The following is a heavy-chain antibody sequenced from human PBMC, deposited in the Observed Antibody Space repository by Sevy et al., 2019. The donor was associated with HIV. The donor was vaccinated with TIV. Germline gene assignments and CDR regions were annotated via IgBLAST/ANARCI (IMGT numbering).Heavy chain of an antibody. CDR3: AKRGLRRTGGFDY. J-gene: IGHJ4*02. V-gene: IGHV3-23*01. Sequence: GGSLRLSCAASGFTFSSYAMSWVRQAPGKGLEWVPAISGSGGSTYYADSVKGRFTISRDNSKNTLYLQMNSLRAEDTAVYYCAKRGLRRTGGFDYWGQGTLVTVSS. CDR1: GFTFSSYA. CDR2: ISGSGGST. D-gene: IGHD4-17*01.